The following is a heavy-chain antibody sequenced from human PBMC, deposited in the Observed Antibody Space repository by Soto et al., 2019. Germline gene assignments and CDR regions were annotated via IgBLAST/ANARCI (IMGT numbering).Heavy chain of an antibody. J-gene: IGHJ3*02. Sequence: SVTLSLTCTITGASIPNYYFSWMGQPTGKGLEWIGYIFHTGTTSYNPSLKSRVTLSVDTSQSQFSLKLNSVTAADTAVYYCTTEAYDNSGSLAFDIWGPGTLVT. CDR2: IFHTGTT. V-gene: IGHV4-59*08. CDR1: GASIPNYY. D-gene: IGHD3-22*01. CDR3: TTEAYDNSGSLAFDI.